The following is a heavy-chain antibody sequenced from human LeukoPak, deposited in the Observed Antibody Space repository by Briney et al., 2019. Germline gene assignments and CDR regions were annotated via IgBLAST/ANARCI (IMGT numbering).Heavy chain of an antibody. J-gene: IGHJ6*04. CDR1: GFTFSSYG. CDR2: ISYDGSNK. Sequence: PGGSLRLSCAASGFTFSSYGMPRVRQAPGKGLEWAAVISYDGSNKYYADSVKGRFTISRDNSKNTLYLQMNSLRAEDTAVYYCARAPFCGYSSIPPADYYYGMDVWGKGTTVTVSS. D-gene: IGHD5-18*01. V-gene: IGHV3-30*03. CDR3: ARAPFCGYSSIPPADYYYGMDV.